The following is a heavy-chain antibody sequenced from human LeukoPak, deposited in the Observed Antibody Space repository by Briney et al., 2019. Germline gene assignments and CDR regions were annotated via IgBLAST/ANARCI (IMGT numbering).Heavy chain of an antibody. CDR2: INPSGGST. D-gene: IGHD1-26*01. Sequence: GASVKVSCKASGYTFTSYYMHWVRQAPGQGLEWMGIINPSGGSTSYAQKFQGRVTMTRDTSTSTVYMELSSLRSEDTAVYYCARDISGWEPLWAFDIWGQGTMVTVSS. V-gene: IGHV1-46*01. CDR1: GYTFTSYY. J-gene: IGHJ3*02. CDR3: ARDISGWEPLWAFDI.